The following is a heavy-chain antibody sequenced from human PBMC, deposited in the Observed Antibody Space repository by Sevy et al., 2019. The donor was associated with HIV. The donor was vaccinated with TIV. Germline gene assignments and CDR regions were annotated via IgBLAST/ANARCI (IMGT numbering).Heavy chain of an antibody. CDR2: LYPGGTT. D-gene: IGHD3-10*01. J-gene: IGHJ4*02. Sequence: GGSLRLSCAASGFTVSSNYISWVRQAPGKGLEWVSLLYPGGTTFYADSVKGRFTISRDNSRKTLYLQMNSLRDEDTAVYYCGVRGVDAGGPFDYWGQGALVTVSS. CDR1: GFTVSSNY. V-gene: IGHV3-53*01. CDR3: GVRGVDAGGPFDY.